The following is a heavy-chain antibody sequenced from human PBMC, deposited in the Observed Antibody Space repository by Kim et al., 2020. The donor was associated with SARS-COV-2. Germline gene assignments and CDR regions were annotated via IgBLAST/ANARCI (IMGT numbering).Heavy chain of an antibody. CDR1: GFTFSSYA. CDR3: AKDRLRGMATNWFDP. J-gene: IGHJ5*02. V-gene: IGHV3-23*01. Sequence: GGSLRLSCAASGFTFSSYAMSWVRQAPGKGLEWVSAISGSGGSTYYADSVKGRFTISRDNSKNTLYLQMNSLRAEDTAVYYCAKDRLRGMATNWFDPWGQGTLVTVSS. D-gene: IGHD5-12*01. CDR2: ISGSGGST.